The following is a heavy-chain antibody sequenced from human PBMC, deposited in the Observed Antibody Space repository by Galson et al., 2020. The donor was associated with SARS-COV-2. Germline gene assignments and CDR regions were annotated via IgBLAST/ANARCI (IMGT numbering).Heavy chain of an antibody. V-gene: IGHV4-39*01. CDR1: GGSITSNTYY. J-gene: IGHJ4*02. Sequence: SETLSLTCTVSGGSITSNTYYWAWIRQPPGKGLEWIGSLYYSGSTYYNPSLKSRVTISADTSKNQFSLKLSSVTAADTALYYCARHVKIQWFGELWSPFDYWGRGTLVTVSS. D-gene: IGHD3-10*01. CDR3: ARHVKIQWFGELWSPFDY. CDR2: LYYSGST.